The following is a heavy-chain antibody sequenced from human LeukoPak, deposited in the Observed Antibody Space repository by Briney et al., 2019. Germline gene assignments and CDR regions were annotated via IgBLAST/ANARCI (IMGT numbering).Heavy chain of an antibody. J-gene: IGHJ5*02. CDR1: GYIFTTYD. CDR3: ARRKFLGWFDP. CDR2: LNPNSGNA. Sequence: GASVKVSCKASGYIFTTYDIGWVRQATGQGLEWMGWLNPNSGNAGYAQKFQGRVTISRNASMSTAYMELSSLRSDDTAIYYCARRKFLGWFDPWGQGTLVTVYS. V-gene: IGHV1-8*03. D-gene: IGHD7-27*01.